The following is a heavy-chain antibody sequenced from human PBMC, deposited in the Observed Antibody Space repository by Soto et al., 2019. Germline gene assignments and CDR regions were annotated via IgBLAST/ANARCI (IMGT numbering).Heavy chain of an antibody. V-gene: IGHV3-13*04. CDR2: IGTAGDT. J-gene: IGHJ6*02. D-gene: IGHD6-19*01. CDR3: ASGCSIAGAGTIHYYYGMDV. Sequence: GGSLRLSCAASGFTFSSYDMHWVRQATGKGLEWVSAIGTAGDTYYPGSVKGRFTISRENAKNSLYLQMNSLRAGDTAVYYCASGCSIAGAGTIHYYYGMDVWGQGTTVTVSS. CDR1: GFTFSSYD.